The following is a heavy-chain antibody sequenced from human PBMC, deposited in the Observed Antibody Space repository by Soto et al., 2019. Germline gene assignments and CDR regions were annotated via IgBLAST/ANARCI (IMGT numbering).Heavy chain of an antibody. CDR2: IDPSDSYT. D-gene: IGHD2-2*01. V-gene: IGHV5-10-1*01. J-gene: IGHJ6*02. CDR3: ARHGIVVVPAAHYYGMDV. Sequence: GESLKISCKGSGYSFTSYWISWVRQMPGKGLEWMGRIDPSDSYTNYSPSFQGHATISADKSISTAYLQWSSLKASDTAMYYCARHGIVVVPAAHYYGMDVWGQGTTVTVSS. CDR1: GYSFTSYW.